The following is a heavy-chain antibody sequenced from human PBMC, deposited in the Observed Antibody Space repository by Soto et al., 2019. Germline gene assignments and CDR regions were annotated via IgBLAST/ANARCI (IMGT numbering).Heavy chain of an antibody. Sequence: LRLSCAASGFTFSSYGMHWVRQAPGKGLEWVAVISYDGSNKYYADSVKGRFTISRDNSKNTLYLQMNSLRAEDTAVYYCAKDRPGYSSSWAHYWGQGTLVPVSS. CDR1: GFTFSSYG. CDR3: AKDRPGYSSSWAHY. J-gene: IGHJ4*02. CDR2: ISYDGSNK. V-gene: IGHV3-30*18. D-gene: IGHD6-13*01.